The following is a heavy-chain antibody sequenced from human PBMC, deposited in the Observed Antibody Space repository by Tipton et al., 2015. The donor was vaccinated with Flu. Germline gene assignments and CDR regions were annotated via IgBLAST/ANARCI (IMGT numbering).Heavy chain of an antibody. CDR2: INPSGGST. J-gene: IGHJ6*02. D-gene: IGHD2-2*01. V-gene: IGHV1-46*01. CDR1: GYTFTSYY. Sequence: VQLVQSGAEVKKPGASVKVSCKASGYTFTSYYMHWVRQAPGQGLEWMGIINPSGGSTSYAQKFQGRVTMTRDTSTSTVYMELSSLRSEDTAVFYCAREDCSSTSCYSGMDVWGQGTPVTVSS. CDR3: AREDCSSTSCYSGMDV.